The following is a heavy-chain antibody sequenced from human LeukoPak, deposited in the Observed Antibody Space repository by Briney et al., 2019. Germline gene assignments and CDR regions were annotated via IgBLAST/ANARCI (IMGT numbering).Heavy chain of an antibody. Sequence: KGGESLKISCKGSGYSFTSYWIGWVRQMPGKGLEWMGIIYPGDSDTRHSPSFQGQVTISADKSISTAYLQWSSLKASDTAMYYCARQMKTYYYGSGGSPLDYWGQGTLVTVSS. J-gene: IGHJ4*02. D-gene: IGHD3-10*01. CDR3: ARQMKTYYYGSGGSPLDY. CDR2: IYPGDSDT. CDR1: GYSFTSYW. V-gene: IGHV5-51*01.